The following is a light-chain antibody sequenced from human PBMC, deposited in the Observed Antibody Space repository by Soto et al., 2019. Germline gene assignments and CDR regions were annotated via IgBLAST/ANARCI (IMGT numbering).Light chain of an antibody. Sequence: EIVLTQSPATLSLSPGERATFSCRASQSVSIYLAWYQQKPGQAPRLLIYDTSNRATGLPARFSGDASGTDFTLTISSLEPDDFAVYYCQQRSDWPRTFGQGTKLEIK. J-gene: IGKJ2*01. CDR1: QSVSIY. V-gene: IGKV3-11*01. CDR2: DTS. CDR3: QQRSDWPRT.